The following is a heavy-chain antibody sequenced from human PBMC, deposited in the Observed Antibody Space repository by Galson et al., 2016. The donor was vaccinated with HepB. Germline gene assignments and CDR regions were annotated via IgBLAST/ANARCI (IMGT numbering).Heavy chain of an antibody. V-gene: IGHV3-72*01. CDR1: GFSFSDHY. CDR3: ARGPNGLDV. Sequence: SLRLSCAASGFSFSDHYMNWVRQAPGAGLEWVARATNKASGYNTQYGTSARDRFILSRDESESSLYLQMNSLKIEDTAVYYCARGPNGLDVWGRGTAVTVSS. CDR2: ATNKASGYNT. J-gene: IGHJ6*02.